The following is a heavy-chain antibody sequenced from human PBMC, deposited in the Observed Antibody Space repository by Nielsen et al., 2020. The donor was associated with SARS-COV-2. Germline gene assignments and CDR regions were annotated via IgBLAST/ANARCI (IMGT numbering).Heavy chain of an antibody. V-gene: IGHV4-34*01. CDR3: ARSMIAAAENY. CDR2: INHSGST. CDR1: GGSFSGYY. J-gene: IGHJ4*02. Sequence: SETLSLTCAVYGGSFSGYYWSWIRQPPGKGLEWIGEINHSGSTNYNPSLKSRVTISVDKSKNQFSLKLSSVTAADTAVYYCARSMIAAAENYWGQGTLVTVSS. D-gene: IGHD6-13*01.